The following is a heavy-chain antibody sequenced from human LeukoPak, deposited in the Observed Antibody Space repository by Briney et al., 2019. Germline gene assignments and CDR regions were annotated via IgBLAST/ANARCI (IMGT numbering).Heavy chain of an antibody. V-gene: IGHV1-69*13. D-gene: IGHD1-26*01. CDR2: IIPIFGTA. CDR1: GGTFSSYA. CDR3: ARGSIVGAKTLGFGAFDI. Sequence: ASVKVSCKASGGTFSSYAISWVRQAPGQGLEWMGGIIPIFGTANYAQKFQGRVTITADESTSTVYMELSSLRSEDTAVYYCARGSIVGAKTLGFGAFDIWGQGTMVTVSS. J-gene: IGHJ3*02.